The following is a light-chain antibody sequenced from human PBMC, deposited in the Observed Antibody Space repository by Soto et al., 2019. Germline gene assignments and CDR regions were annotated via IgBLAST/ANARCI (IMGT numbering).Light chain of an antibody. V-gene: IGLV1-44*01. CDR3: AAWDGSLNHIL. CDR2: SDN. Sequence: QLVLTQPPSASGTPGQRVTISCSGSSSNMGTNTVNWYQHLPGTAPKLLIYSDNQRPSGVPDRFSGSKSGTSASLAITGLQSEDEADYYCAAWDGSLNHILFGGGTKVTVL. J-gene: IGLJ2*01. CDR1: SSNMGTNT.